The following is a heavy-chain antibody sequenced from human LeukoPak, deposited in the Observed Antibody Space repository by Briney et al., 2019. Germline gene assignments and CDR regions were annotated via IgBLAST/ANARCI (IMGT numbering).Heavy chain of an antibody. CDR3: AGGGGVGAKY. CDR2: IYISGNA. D-gene: IGHD1-26*01. CDR1: GFTFSSNH. J-gene: IGHJ4*02. Sequence: GGSLRLSCAASGFTFSSNHMSWVRQAPGKELEWVSLIYISGNAYYADSVKGRFTISRDNSKNTLYFQLNNLRAEDTAVYYCAGGGGVGAKYWGQGTLVTVSS. V-gene: IGHV3-53*01.